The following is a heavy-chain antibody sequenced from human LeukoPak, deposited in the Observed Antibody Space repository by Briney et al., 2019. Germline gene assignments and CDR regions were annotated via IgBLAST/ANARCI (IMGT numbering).Heavy chain of an antibody. CDR3: VRRNRYDFEY. Sequence: GESLKISCKGSGYTFTTYWIGWVRQMPAKGLEWMALIYPDDSDIRYSPSFRGQVTISADKSMNNAYLQWSSLQASDTAMYYCVRRNRYDFEYWGQGSLVTVSS. D-gene: IGHD1-14*01. CDR2: IYPDDSDI. CDR1: GYTFTTYW. J-gene: IGHJ4*02. V-gene: IGHV5-51*01.